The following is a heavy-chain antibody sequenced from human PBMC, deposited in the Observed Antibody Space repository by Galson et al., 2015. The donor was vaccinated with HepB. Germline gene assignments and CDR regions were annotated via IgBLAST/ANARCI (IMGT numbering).Heavy chain of an antibody. V-gene: IGHV3-30*18. CDR1: GFTFSSYG. Sequence: SLRLSCAASGFTFSSYGMHWVRQAPGKGLEWVAVISYDGSNKYYADSVKGRFTISRDNSKNTLYLQMNSLRAEDTAVYYCAKDVGIAAAAPGYWGQGTLVTVSS. CDR3: AKDVGIAAAAPGY. CDR2: ISYDGSNK. D-gene: IGHD6-13*01. J-gene: IGHJ4*02.